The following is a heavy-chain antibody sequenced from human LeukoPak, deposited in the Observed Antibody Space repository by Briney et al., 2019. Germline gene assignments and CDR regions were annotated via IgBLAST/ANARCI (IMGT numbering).Heavy chain of an antibody. D-gene: IGHD3-9*01. CDR2: IIPIFGTA. J-gene: IGHJ3*02. Sequence: ASVKVSCKASGGTFSSYAISWVRQAPGQGLEWMGGIIPIFGTANYAQKFQGRVTITADESTSTAYMELSSLRSEDTAVYYCARIASPYYDILTGYYIHDAFDIWGQGTMVTVSS. CDR1: GGTFSSYA. V-gene: IGHV1-69*13. CDR3: ARIASPYYDILTGYYIHDAFDI.